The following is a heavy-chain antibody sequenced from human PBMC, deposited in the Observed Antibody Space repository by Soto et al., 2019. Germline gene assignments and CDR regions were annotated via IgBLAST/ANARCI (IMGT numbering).Heavy chain of an antibody. Sequence: EVQLVESGGGLVHPGGSLRLSCVTSGFTVSSNYMSWVRQAPGKGLEWVSVIFSGGTTSSADSVKGRFFISRDNSKNSLYLQMNSLRAEDTAVYYCARGASAYIYRSPAFGLWGQGTLVTVSS. D-gene: IGHD5-18*01. J-gene: IGHJ4*02. V-gene: IGHV3-66*01. CDR1: GFTVSSNY. CDR2: IFSGGTT. CDR3: ARGASAYIYRSPAFGL.